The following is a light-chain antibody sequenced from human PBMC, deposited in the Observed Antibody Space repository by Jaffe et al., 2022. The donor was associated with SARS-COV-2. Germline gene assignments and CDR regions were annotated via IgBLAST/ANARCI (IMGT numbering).Light chain of an antibody. CDR2: RNN. V-gene: IGLV1-47*01. CDR1: SSNIGGNY. Sequence: QSVLTQPPSASGTPGQRVTISCSGSSSNIGGNYVFWYQHVPGTAPKLLIHRNNQRPSGVPDRFSGSKSGTSASLAIGGLRSEDEADYYCASWDDSLSGHYVFGAGTKVTVL. J-gene: IGLJ1*01. CDR3: ASWDDSLSGHYV.